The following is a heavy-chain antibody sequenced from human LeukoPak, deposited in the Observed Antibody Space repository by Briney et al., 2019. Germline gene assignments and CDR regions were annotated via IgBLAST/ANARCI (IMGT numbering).Heavy chain of an antibody. CDR3: ARPAMVRGDDGQLWDY. D-gene: IGHD3-10*01. V-gene: IGHV4-39*01. J-gene: IGHJ4*02. CDR1: GGSISSSSYY. Sequence: SGTLSLTCAVSGGSISSSSYYWVWIRQPPGKGLEWIGSIYYSGSTYYNPSLKSRVTISVDTSKNQFSLMLSSVTAADTAVYYCARPAMVRGDDGQLWDYWGQGTLVTVSS. CDR2: IYYSGST.